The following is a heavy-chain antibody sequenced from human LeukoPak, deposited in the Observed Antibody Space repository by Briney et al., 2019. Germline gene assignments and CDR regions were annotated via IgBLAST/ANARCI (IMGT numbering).Heavy chain of an antibody. CDR2: IYYSGST. J-gene: IGHJ3*02. CDR1: GGSISSYY. V-gene: IGHV4-59*08. CDR3: ARLPGFRDAFDI. Sequence: KSSETLSLTCTVSGGSISSYYWSWIRQPPGKGLEWIGYIYYSGSTNYNPSLKSRVTISVDTSKNQFPLKLSSVTAADTAVYYCARLPGFRDAFDIWGQGTMVTVSS.